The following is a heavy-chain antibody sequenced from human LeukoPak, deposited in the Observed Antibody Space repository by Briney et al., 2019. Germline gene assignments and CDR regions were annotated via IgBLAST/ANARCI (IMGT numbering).Heavy chain of an antibody. CDR3: ARDLTPGTISGY. Sequence: ASVKVSCKASGYTFTGYYMHWVRQAPGQGLEWVGRINPNGGGTNYAQKFQGRVTMTRDTSISTAYMELSRLRSDDTAVYYCARDLTPGTISGYWGQGTLVTVSS. CDR1: GYTFTGYY. V-gene: IGHV1-2*06. D-gene: IGHD3-3*01. CDR2: INPNGGGT. J-gene: IGHJ4*02.